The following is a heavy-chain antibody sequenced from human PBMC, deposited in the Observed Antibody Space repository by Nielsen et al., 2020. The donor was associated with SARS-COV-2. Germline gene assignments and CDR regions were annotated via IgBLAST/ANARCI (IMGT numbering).Heavy chain of an antibody. CDR3: ARIAGYCSGGSCYDY. CDR1: GGSISSSNW. D-gene: IGHD2-15*01. Sequence: SETLSLTCAVSGGSISSSNWWSWVRPPPGKGLEWIGEIYHSGSTNYNPSLKSRVTISVDKSKNQFSLKLSSVTAADTAVYYCARIAGYCSGGSCYDYWGQGTLVTVSS. V-gene: IGHV4-4*02. J-gene: IGHJ4*02. CDR2: IYHSGST.